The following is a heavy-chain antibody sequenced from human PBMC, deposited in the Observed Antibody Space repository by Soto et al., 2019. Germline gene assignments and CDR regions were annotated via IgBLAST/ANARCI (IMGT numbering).Heavy chain of an antibody. D-gene: IGHD6-13*01. Sequence: EVQLLESGGGLVQPGGSLRLSCAASGFTFSSYAMSWVRQAPGKGLEWVSIISGSGGGTYYADSVKGRFTISRDNSKNTRYLQVNSLRAEDTAVDYCAKGDGSWSYFDFWGQGTLVTVSS. CDR2: ISGSGGGT. J-gene: IGHJ4*02. V-gene: IGHV3-23*01. CDR1: GFTFSSYA. CDR3: AKGDGSWSYFDF.